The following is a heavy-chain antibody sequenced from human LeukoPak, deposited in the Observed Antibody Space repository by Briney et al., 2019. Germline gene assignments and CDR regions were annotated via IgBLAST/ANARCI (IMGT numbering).Heavy chain of an antibody. Sequence: GGSLRLSCAASGFTFSDYYMSWIRQAPGKGLEWVSYISSSGSTIYYADSVKGRFTISRDNAKNSLYLQMNSLRAEDTAVYYCARDRITGTMYYYYYYMDVWGKGTTVTVSS. J-gene: IGHJ6*03. CDR2: ISSSGSTI. V-gene: IGHV3-11*04. D-gene: IGHD1-7*01. CDR1: GFTFSDYY. CDR3: ARDRITGTMYYYYYYMDV.